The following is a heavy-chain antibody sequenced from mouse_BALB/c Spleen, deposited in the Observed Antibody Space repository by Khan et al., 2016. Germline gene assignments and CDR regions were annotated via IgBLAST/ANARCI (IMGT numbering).Heavy chain of an antibody. CDR2: INTNTGEP. CDR3: ARDFDY. Sequence: QVRLVQSGPELKKPGETVKISCKASGYTFTNYGMNWVKQAPGKGLKWMGWINTNTGEPTYAEEFKGRFAFSLETSASTAYLQINNLKNEDTATYFCARDFDYWGQGTTLTVSS. CDR1: GYTFTNYG. J-gene: IGHJ2*01. V-gene: IGHV9-3*02.